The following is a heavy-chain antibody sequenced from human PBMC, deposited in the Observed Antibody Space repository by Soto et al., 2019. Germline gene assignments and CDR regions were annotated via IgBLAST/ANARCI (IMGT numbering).Heavy chain of an antibody. CDR2: IYDTGST. CDR1: DGSISSYY. CDR3: AGDIRSGSYRFDY. D-gene: IGHD1-26*01. J-gene: IGHJ4*02. Sequence: SETLSLTCTVSDGSISSYYWSWLRQPPGKGLEWIGYIYDTGSTIYNPSLKSRVTISVDRPNNQFSLKLRSVTAADTAIYYCAGDIRSGSYRFDYWGQGTLVTAPQ. V-gene: IGHV4-59*08.